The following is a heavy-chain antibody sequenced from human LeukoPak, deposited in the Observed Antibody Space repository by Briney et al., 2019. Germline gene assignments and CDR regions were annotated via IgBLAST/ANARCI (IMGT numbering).Heavy chain of an antibody. J-gene: IGHJ4*02. V-gene: IGHV1-18*01. CDR2: ISAYNGNT. Sequence: SVKVSCKASGYTFTSYGISWVRQAPGQGLEWMGWISAYNGNTNYAQKPQGRVTMTTDTSTSTAYMELRSLRSDDTAVYYCARVSQYSGSYSSEYWGQGTLVTVSS. CDR1: GYTFTSYG. CDR3: ARVSQYSGSYSSEY. D-gene: IGHD1-26*01.